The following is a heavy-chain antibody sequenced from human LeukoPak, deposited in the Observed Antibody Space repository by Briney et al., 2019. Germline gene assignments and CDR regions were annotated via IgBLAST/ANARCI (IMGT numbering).Heavy chain of an antibody. Sequence: GGSLRLSCAASGFTFSDYWLSWFRQLPGKGLEWVGNIKEDGSEIWYLDSVRGRFTISRDNAKNSLYLQMNSLRGDDTAVYYCVRDYVWGTSNRDYWGQGTLVTVSP. CDR3: VRDYVWGTSNRDY. CDR2: IKEDGSEI. D-gene: IGHD3-16*01. V-gene: IGHV3-7*01. J-gene: IGHJ4*02. CDR1: GFTFSDYW.